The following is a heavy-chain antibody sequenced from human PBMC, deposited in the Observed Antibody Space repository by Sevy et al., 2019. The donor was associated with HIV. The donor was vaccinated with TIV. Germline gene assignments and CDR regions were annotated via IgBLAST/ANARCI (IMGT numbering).Heavy chain of an antibody. J-gene: IGHJ4*02. CDR1: GGSISSYF. CDR3: SRDSTTRPGVLDY. V-gene: IGHV4-59*01. D-gene: IGHD1-1*01. Sequence: SETLSLTCSVSGGSISSYFWTWVRQSPGKGLEWIGNIYFTGNTDYSPSLKSRVTLSLDTSKSHFSLTLKSVTAADAAIYFCSRDSTTRPGVLDYWGQGTLVTVSS. CDR2: IYFTGNT.